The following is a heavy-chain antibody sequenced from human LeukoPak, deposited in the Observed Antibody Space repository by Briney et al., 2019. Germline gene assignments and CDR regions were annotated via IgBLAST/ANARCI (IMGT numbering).Heavy chain of an antibody. CDR2: ISVHNGNT. Sequence: ASVKVSCKGSGYTFSNHAISWVRHAPGQGLEWMGWISVHNGNTKYAQKLQGRVTMTTDTSTTTAYMELRSLTSDDTAVYFCARVDSRSWSAFDYWGQGTLVTVFS. CDR3: ARVDSRSWSAFDY. CDR1: GYTFSNHA. V-gene: IGHV1-18*01. D-gene: IGHD6-13*01. J-gene: IGHJ4*02.